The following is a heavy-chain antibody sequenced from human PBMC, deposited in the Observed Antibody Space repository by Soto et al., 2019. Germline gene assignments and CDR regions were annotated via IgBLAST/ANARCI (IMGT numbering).Heavy chain of an antibody. J-gene: IGHJ4*01. Sequence: GGSLRLSCAASGFTFSGSAMHWVRQASGKGLEWVGRIKSKIAGGTTDFAAPVKGRFAISRDDSRNMVYFQMNSLKIEDTAVYYCTTDSYFTIKLVRFDYWGLGTLVTVSS. CDR3: TTDSYFTIKLVRFDY. V-gene: IGHV3-15*07. D-gene: IGHD1-1*01. CDR1: GFTFSGSA. CDR2: IKSKIAGGTT.